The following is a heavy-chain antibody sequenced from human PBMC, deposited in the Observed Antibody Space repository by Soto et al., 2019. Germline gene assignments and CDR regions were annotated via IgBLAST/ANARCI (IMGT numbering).Heavy chain of an antibody. CDR3: ARVPHYYDSSGYGY. J-gene: IGHJ4*02. D-gene: IGHD3-22*01. V-gene: IGHV3-48*02. CDR1: GFTFSSYS. CDR2: ISSSSSTI. Sequence: EVQLVESGGGLVQPGGSLRLSCAASGFTFSSYSMNWVRQAPGKGLEWVSYISSSSSTIYYADSVKGRFTISRDNAKNSLYLQMNSLRDEDTAVYYCARVPHYYDSSGYGYWGQGTLVTVSS.